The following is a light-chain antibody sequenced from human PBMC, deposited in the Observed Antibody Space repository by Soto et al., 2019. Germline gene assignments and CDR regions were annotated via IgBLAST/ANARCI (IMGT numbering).Light chain of an antibody. CDR2: DAT. J-gene: IGKJ4*01. CDR1: QDISNY. Sequence: DIQMTQSPSSLSASVGDRVTITCQASQDISNYLNWYQQKPGKAPKLLIYDATNLETGVPSRFSGSGSGTHFTFTISSLQPEDIVTYYCQQYDNLPPFTFGGGTKVEIK. CDR3: QQYDNLPPFT. V-gene: IGKV1-33*01.